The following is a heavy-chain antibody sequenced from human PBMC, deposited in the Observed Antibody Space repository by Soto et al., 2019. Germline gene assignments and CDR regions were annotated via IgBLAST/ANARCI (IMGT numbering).Heavy chain of an antibody. V-gene: IGHV3-33*01. CDR1: GFTFSSYG. D-gene: IGHD6-13*01. J-gene: IGHJ4*02. CDR2: IWYDGSNK. CDR3: ARDPYSSSWFYFDY. Sequence: PGGSLRLSCAASGFTFSSYGMHWVRQAPGKGLEWVAVIWYDGSNKYYADSVKGRFTISRDNSKNTLYLQMNSLRAEDTAVYYCARDPYSSSWFYFDYWGQGTLVTVSS.